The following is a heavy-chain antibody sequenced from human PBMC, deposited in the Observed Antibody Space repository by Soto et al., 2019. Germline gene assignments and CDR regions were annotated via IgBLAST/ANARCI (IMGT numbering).Heavy chain of an antibody. CDR2: INWNSGIT. D-gene: IGHD3-22*01. V-gene: IGHV3-9*01. CDR1: GFTFEDHA. CDR3: AKGRGALTVVSNWFDP. Sequence: GGSLRLSCAAIGFTFEDHAMHWIRQVPGKGLEWVAGINWNSGITGYADSVKDRFTISRDNANNSLHLEMNSLKSEDTALYYCAKGRGALTVVSNWFDPWGQGTLVTVSS. J-gene: IGHJ5*02.